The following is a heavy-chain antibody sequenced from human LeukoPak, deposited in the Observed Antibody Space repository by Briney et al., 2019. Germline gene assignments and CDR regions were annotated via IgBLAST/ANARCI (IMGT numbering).Heavy chain of an antibody. CDR3: AKDGGGGYVTDWYFDL. D-gene: IGHD5-12*01. V-gene: IGHV4-59*01. CDR2: AYYTGST. Sequence: PSETLSLTCTVSGGSISTYYWSWIRQPAGKGLEWIGYAYYTGSTNYNPSLKSRVTISVDTSKNQFSLKLSSVTAADTAVYYCAKDGGGGYVTDWYFDLWGRGTLVAVSS. CDR1: GGSISTYY. J-gene: IGHJ2*01.